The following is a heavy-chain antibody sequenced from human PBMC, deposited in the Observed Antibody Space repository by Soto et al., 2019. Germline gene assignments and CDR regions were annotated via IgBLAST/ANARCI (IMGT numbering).Heavy chain of an antibody. CDR2: IFGGGSA. CDR3: VSVEGTPTVTGDYYPYAEDA. CDR1: GGTITYYY. Sequence: KPSETLSLTCTVSGGTITYYYWSLIRQSPGKGLEWLGYIFGGGSANYNPSLKSRVSFSLGKSQNQLSLKLTSVTGADTAIYYCVSVEGTPTVTGDYYPYAEDAWGQGNPVTVSS. V-gene: IGHV4-59*12. J-gene: IGHJ6*02. D-gene: IGHD4-17*01.